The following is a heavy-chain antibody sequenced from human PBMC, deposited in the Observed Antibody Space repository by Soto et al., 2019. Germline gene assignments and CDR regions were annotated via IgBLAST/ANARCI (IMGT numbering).Heavy chain of an antibody. Sequence: PSETLSLTCTVSGGSISSYYWIWIRQPPGKGLEWIGYIYYSGSTNYNPSLKSRVTISVDTSKNQFSLKLSSVTAADTAVYYCARHWRGYCSGGSCYGDEYFQHWGQGTLVTVSS. D-gene: IGHD2-15*01. CDR2: IYYSGST. J-gene: IGHJ1*01. CDR1: GGSISSYY. V-gene: IGHV4-59*08. CDR3: ARHWRGYCSGGSCYGDEYFQH.